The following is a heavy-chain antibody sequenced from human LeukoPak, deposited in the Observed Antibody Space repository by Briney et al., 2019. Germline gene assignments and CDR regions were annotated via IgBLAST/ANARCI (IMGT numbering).Heavy chain of an antibody. CDR2: IYYSGST. Sequence: SETLSLTCTVSGGSISSGDYYWSWIRQPPGKGLEWIGYIYYSGSTYYNPSLKSRVTISVDTSKNQFSLKLSSVTAADTAVYYCARDVGYSYGFDYYYYGMDVWGQGTTVTVSS. J-gene: IGHJ6*02. CDR1: GGSISSGDYY. V-gene: IGHV4-30-4*01. CDR3: ARDVGYSYGFDYYYYGMDV. D-gene: IGHD5-18*01.